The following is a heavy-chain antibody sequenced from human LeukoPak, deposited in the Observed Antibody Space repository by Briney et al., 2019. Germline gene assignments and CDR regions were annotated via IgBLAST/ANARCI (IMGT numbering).Heavy chain of an antibody. Sequence: GGSLRLSCAASGFTFSSYSMNWVRQAPGNGLEWVSSISSSSSYIYYADSVKGRFTISRDHPKNSLYLQMNSLRAEDTAMYYCARVRAAGLYGMDVWGQGTTVTVSS. CDR2: ISSSSSYI. CDR1: GFTFSSYS. CDR3: ARVRAAGLYGMDV. V-gene: IGHV3-21*04. D-gene: IGHD6-13*01. J-gene: IGHJ6*02.